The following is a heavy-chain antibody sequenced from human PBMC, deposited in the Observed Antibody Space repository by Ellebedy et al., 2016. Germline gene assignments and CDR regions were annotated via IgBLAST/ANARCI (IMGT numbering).Heavy chain of an antibody. CDR3: ARVGAGYYYDSSGV. CDR2: ISYDGSNK. J-gene: IGHJ4*02. Sequence: GGSLRLSXAASGFTFSSYAMHWVRQAPGKGLEWVAVISYDGSNKYYADSVKGRFTISRDNSKNTLYLQMNSLRAEGTAVYYCARVGAGYYYDSSGVWGQGTLVTVSS. D-gene: IGHD3-22*01. CDR1: GFTFSSYA. V-gene: IGHV3-30-3*01.